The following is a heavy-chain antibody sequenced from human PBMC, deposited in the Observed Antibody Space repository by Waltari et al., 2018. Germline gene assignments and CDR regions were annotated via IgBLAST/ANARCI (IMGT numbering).Heavy chain of an antibody. CDR2: IRSKANSYAT. CDR1: GFTFSGSA. V-gene: IGHV3-73*01. J-gene: IGHJ4*02. CDR3: TRRDSSSWWDYFDY. D-gene: IGHD6-13*01. Sequence: EVQLVESGGGLVQPGGSLKLSCAASGFTFSGSAMHWVRQASGKGLEWVGLIRSKANSYATAYAASVKGRFTISRDDSKNTAYLQMNSLKTEDTAVYYCTRRDSSSWWDYFDYWGQGTLVTVSS.